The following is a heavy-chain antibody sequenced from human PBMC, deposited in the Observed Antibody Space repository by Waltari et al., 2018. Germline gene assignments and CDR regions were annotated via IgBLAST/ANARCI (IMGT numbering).Heavy chain of an antibody. Sequence: QVQLQQWGAGLLKPSETLSPPCAVYGGSFSGYYWRWIRQPPGKGLEWIGEINHSGSTNYNPSLKSRVTISVDTSKNQFSLKLSSVTAADTAVYYCARRRYSSSINWFDPWGQGTLVTVSS. J-gene: IGHJ5*02. CDR2: INHSGST. CDR3: ARRRYSSSINWFDP. V-gene: IGHV4-34*01. D-gene: IGHD6-6*01. CDR1: GGSFSGYY.